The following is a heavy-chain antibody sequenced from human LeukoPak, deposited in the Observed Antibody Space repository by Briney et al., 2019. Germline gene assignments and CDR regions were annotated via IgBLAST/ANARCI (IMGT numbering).Heavy chain of an antibody. CDR2: IYSGGST. CDR3: ARVVSGDYYYYGMDV. J-gene: IGHJ6*02. V-gene: IGHV3-53*01. D-gene: IGHD3-10*01. CDR1: GFTVSSNY. Sequence: GGSLRLSCAASGFTVSSNYMSWVRQAPGKGLERVSVIYSGGSTYYADSVKGRFTISRDNSKNTLYLQMNSLRAEDTAVYYCARVVSGDYYYYGMDVWGQGTTVTVSS.